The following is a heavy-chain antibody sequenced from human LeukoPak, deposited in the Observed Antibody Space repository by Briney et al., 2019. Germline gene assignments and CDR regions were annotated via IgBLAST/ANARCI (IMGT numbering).Heavy chain of an antibody. V-gene: IGHV1-18*01. CDR2: ISAYNGKT. D-gene: IGHD1-20*01. Sequence: ASVNVSCKASGYSFVSYGINWVRQAPGQGLEWMGWISAYNGKTDVAQKLRGRVTMPTDTSTSTAYMELRGLRSDDTAVYYCMRDFRGINNWNDRLDYWGQGTLLTVSS. J-gene: IGHJ4*02. CDR1: GYSFVSYG. CDR3: MRDFRGINNWNDRLDY.